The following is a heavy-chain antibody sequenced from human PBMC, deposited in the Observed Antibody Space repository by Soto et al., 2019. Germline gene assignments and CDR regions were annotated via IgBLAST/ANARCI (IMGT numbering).Heavy chain of an antibody. V-gene: IGHV2-5*02. CDR2: IYWDDDN. J-gene: IGHJ4*02. CDR3: AHRVFRTAFGLVTTTAIYFDF. Sequence: QITLNESGPTQVKPRQTLTLTCTFSGFSLTTRGVGVGLIRQSPGKAPEWLAPIYWDDDNRYSPSLKSRHTITKDTSKNQVVLTMADLDPADTATYFCAHRVFRTAFGLVTTTAIYFDFWGQGTPVAVSS. CDR1: GFSLTTRGVG. D-gene: IGHD3-3*01.